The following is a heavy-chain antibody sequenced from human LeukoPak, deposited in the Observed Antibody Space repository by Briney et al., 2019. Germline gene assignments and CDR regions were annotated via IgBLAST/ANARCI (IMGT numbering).Heavy chain of an antibody. V-gene: IGHV3-30*04. Sequence: GRSLRLSCAASGFTFSNYAMHWVRQAPGKGLEWVAVISYDGSNKYYTDSVKGRFTISGDSSKNTLYLQMNSLRAEDTAVYYRAKLDEYTNSSGDYWGQGTLVTVSS. CDR2: ISYDGSNK. CDR3: AKLDEYTNSSGDY. D-gene: IGHD6-6*01. CDR1: GFTFSNYA. J-gene: IGHJ4*02.